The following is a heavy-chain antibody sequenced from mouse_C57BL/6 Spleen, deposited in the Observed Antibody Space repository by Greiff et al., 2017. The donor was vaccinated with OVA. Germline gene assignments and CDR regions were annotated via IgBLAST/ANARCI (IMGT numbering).Heavy chain of an antibody. V-gene: IGHV1-72*01. D-gene: IGHD1-1*01. Sequence: QVQLQQPGAELVKPGASVKLSCKASGYTFTSYWMHWVKQRPGRGLEWIGRIDPNSGGTKYNEKFKSKATLTVDKPSSPAYMQLSSLTSEDSAVYYCAREWTIYYNYFDYWGQGTTLTVSS. CDR1: GYTFTSYW. J-gene: IGHJ2*01. CDR2: IDPNSGGT. CDR3: AREWTIYYNYFDY.